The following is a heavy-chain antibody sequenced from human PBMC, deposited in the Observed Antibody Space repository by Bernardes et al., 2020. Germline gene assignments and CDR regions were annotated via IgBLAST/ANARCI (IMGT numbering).Heavy chain of an antibody. CDR2: ISYDGSNK. D-gene: IGHD3-16*01. V-gene: IGHV3-30-3*01. J-gene: IGHJ4*02. Sequence: GGSLRLSCAASGLTFSSYAMHWVRQAPGKGLEWVAVISYDGSNKYYADSVKGRFTISRDNSKNTLYLQMNSLRAEDTAVYYCARDWGSFYVLSYYFDYWGQGTLVTVSS. CDR1: GLTFSSYA. CDR3: ARDWGSFYVLSYYFDY.